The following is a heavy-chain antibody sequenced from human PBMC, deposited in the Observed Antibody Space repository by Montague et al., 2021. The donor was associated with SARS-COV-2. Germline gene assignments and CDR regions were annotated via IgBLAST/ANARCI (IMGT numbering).Heavy chain of an antibody. CDR1: GFTFSSYA. J-gene: IGHJ6*02. V-gene: IGHV3-23*01. CDR3: ARGMRITSYYYGFDV. Sequence: SLRLSCAVSGFTFSSYAMTWVRQAPGKGLEWVSDISGRGNTIYYADSVKGRVTISRDNSNNILYLQMNSLRAEDTAVYYCARGMRITSYYYGFDVWGQGTTVTVSS. CDR2: ISGRGNTI. D-gene: IGHD5-24*01.